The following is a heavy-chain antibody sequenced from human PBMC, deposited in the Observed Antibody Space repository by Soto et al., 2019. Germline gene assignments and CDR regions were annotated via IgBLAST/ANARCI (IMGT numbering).Heavy chain of an antibody. D-gene: IGHD3-9*01. Sequence: GASVKVSCKASGYTFTSYAMHWVRQAPGQRLEWMGWINAGNGNTKYSQKFQGRVTITRDTSASTAYMELSSLRSEDTAVYYCARDRTYYDILTGYSLLTIDYGMDVWGQGTTVTVSS. J-gene: IGHJ6*02. V-gene: IGHV1-3*01. CDR1: GYTFTSYA. CDR2: INAGNGNT. CDR3: ARDRTYYDILTGYSLLTIDYGMDV.